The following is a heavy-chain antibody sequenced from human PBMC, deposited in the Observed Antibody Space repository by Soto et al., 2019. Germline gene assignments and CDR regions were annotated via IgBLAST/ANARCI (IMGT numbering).Heavy chain of an antibody. Sequence: GGSLRLSCVASGFTFDDYAMHWVRQAPGKGLEWVSGISWNSDYTGYAGSVRGRFAISRDNAKNTLYLQMNSLRAEDTAVYYCAKDNIGSYAYYYGVDVWGQGTTVSVSA. D-gene: IGHD1-26*01. CDR2: ISWNSDYT. V-gene: IGHV3-9*01. CDR3: AKDNIGSYAYYYGVDV. CDR1: GFTFDDYA. J-gene: IGHJ6*01.